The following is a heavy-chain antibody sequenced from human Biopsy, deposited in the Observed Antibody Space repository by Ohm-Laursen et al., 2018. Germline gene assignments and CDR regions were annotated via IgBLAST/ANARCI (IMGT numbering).Heavy chain of an antibody. CDR1: GGSVSRGGFY. CDR2: IYYSGTT. D-gene: IGHD4-23*01. J-gene: IGHJ2*01. CDR3: ARRPYGGTRYWYFDL. Sequence: TLSLTCTVSGGSVSRGGFYWRWIRQHPGKGLEWFGYIYYSGTTYYNPSLKSLVTISVDTSKNQFSLKLNSVTAADTAVYYCARRPYGGTRYWYFDLWGRGTLVTVSS. V-gene: IGHV4-31*01.